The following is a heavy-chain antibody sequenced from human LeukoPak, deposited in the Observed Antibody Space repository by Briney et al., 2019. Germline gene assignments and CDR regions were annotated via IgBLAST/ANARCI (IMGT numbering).Heavy chain of an antibody. CDR2: ISSSGNTI. CDR1: GFTFSIYA. D-gene: IGHD2-2*01. Sequence: GGSLRLSCAASGFTFSIYAMSWVRQAPGKGLEWVSFISSSGNTIYYADSVKGRFTISRDHANNSLFLQMNSLRAEDTAVYYCARDRQVPAVVDYWGQGTLVAVS. CDR3: ARDRQVPAVVDY. V-gene: IGHV3-11*01. J-gene: IGHJ4*02.